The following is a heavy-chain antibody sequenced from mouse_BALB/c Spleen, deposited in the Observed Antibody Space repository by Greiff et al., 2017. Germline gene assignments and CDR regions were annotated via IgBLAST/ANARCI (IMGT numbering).Heavy chain of an antibody. CDR1: GYTFTSYW. V-gene: IGHV1S81*02. Sequence: VQLQQPGAELVKPGASVKLSCKASGYTFTSYWMHWVKQRPGQGLEWIGEINPSNGRTNYNEKFKSKATLTVDKSSSTAYMQLSSLTSEDSAVYYCARVGVYYDYWGQGTTLTVSS. CDR2: INPSNGRT. D-gene: IGHD3-1*01. J-gene: IGHJ2*01. CDR3: ARVGVYYDY.